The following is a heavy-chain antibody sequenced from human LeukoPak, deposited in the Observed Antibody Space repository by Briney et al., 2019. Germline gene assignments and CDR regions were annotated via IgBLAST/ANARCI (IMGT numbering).Heavy chain of an antibody. CDR1: GYTFTGYY. D-gene: IGHD3-10*01. Sequence: ASVKVSCKASGYTFTGYYMHWVRQAPGQGLEWMGWINPNSGGTNYAQKFQGRVTMTRDTSIRTVYMELSRLRSDDMAIYYCAAGGYYSFLVSWGQGTLVTVSS. CDR3: AAGGYYSFLVS. CDR2: INPNSGGT. J-gene: IGHJ5*02. V-gene: IGHV1-2*02.